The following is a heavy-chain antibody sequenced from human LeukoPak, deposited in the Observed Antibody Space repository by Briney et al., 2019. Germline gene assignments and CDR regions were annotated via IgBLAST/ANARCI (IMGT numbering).Heavy chain of an antibody. CDR3: ASLDYYYYYGMDV. Sequence: GGSLRLSCAASGFTFSSYEMNWVRQAPGKGLEWVSYISSSGSTIYYADSVKGRFTISRDNAKNSLYLQMNSLRAEDTAVYCCASLDYYYYYGMDVWGQGTTVTVSS. CDR2: ISSSGSTI. CDR1: GFTFSSYE. J-gene: IGHJ6*02. V-gene: IGHV3-48*03.